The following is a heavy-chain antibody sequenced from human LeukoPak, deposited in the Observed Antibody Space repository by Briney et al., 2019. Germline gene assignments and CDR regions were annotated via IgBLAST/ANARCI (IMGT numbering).Heavy chain of an antibody. V-gene: IGHV1-2*02. Sequence: EASVKVSCKASGYTFTGYYMHWVRQAPGQGLEWMGWINPNSGGTNYAQKFQGRVTMTRDTSISTAYMELSRLRSDDTAVYYCARDSTITGTTFADYWGQGTLVTVSS. CDR2: INPNSGGT. J-gene: IGHJ4*02. D-gene: IGHD1-7*01. CDR3: ARDSTITGTTFADY. CDR1: GYTFTGYY.